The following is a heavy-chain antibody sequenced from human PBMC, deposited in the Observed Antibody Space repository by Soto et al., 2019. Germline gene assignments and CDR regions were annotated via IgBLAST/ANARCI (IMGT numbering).Heavy chain of an antibody. J-gene: IGHJ6*02. CDR3: ARPHRSGSIAARTYGMDV. V-gene: IGHV3-21*01. Sequence: GGTLRLSCAASGFTFSSYSMNWVRQAPGKGLEWISSISSSSSYIYYADSVKGRFTISRDNAKNSLYLQMNSLRAEDTAVYYCARPHRSGSIAARTYGMDVWGQGTTVTVSS. CDR2: ISSSSSYI. CDR1: GFTFSSYS. D-gene: IGHD6-6*01.